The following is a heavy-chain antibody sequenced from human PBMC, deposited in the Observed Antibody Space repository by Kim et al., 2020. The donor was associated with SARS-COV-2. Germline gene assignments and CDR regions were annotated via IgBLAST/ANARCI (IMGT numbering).Heavy chain of an antibody. D-gene: IGHD3-10*01. Sequence: ADSVKGRSTIDRDNSKNTLYRKMNSLRAEETAWYYCARGGAGMMPEIDYWGQGALVTVSS. CDR3: ARGGAGMMPEIDY. V-gene: IGHV3-30*03. J-gene: IGHJ4*02.